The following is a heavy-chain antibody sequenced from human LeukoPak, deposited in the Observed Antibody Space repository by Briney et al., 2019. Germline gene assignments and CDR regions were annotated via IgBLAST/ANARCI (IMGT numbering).Heavy chain of an antibody. CDR3: ARDQRKRKYHYYGMDV. Sequence: GGSLRLSCAASGFTVSSNYMSWVRQAPGKGLEWVSVIYSGGSTYYADSVKGRFTISRDNSKNTLYLQMNSLRAEDTAVYYCARDQRKRKYHYYGMDVWGQGTTVTVSS. D-gene: IGHD1-14*01. CDR1: GFTVSSNY. CDR2: IYSGGST. V-gene: IGHV3-66*01. J-gene: IGHJ6*02.